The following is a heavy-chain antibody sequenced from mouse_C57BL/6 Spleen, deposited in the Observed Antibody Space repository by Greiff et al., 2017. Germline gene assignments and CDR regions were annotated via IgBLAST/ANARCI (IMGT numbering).Heavy chain of an antibody. Sequence: QVHVKQPGAELVRPGSSVKLSCKASGYTFTSYWMHWVKQRPIQGLEWIGNIDPSDSETHYNQKFKDKATLTVDKSSSTAYMQLSSLTSEDSAVYYCALNWAFDYWGQGTTLTVSS. CDR1: GYTFTSYW. CDR3: ALNWAFDY. J-gene: IGHJ2*01. D-gene: IGHD4-1*02. V-gene: IGHV1-52*01. CDR2: IDPSDSET.